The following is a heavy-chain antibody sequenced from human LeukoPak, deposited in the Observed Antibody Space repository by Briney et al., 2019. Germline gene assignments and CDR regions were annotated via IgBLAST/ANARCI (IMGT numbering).Heavy chain of an antibody. CDR1: GGFISSYY. V-gene: IGHV4-59*01. Sequence: PSETLSLTCTVSGGFISSYYWSWIRQPPGKGLEWIGYIYYSGSTNYNPSLKSRVTISVDTSKNQFSLKLSSVTAADTAVYYCARGRTVTTKYGMDVWGQGTTVTVSS. J-gene: IGHJ6*02. CDR3: ARGRTVTTKYGMDV. CDR2: IYYSGST. D-gene: IGHD4-17*01.